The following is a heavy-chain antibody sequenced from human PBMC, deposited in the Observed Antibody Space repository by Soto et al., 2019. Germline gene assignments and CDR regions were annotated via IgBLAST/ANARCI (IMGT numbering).Heavy chain of an antibody. CDR2: INAGNGNT. CDR3: ARSYSSSWDFDY. J-gene: IGHJ4*02. V-gene: IGHV1-3*01. D-gene: IGHD6-13*01. CDR1: GYTFTSYA. Sequence: GASVKVSCKASGYTFTSYAMHWVRQAPGQRLEWMGWINAGNGNTKYSQKFQGRVTITRDTSASTAYMELSSLRSEDTAVYYCARSYSSSWDFDYWGQGTLVTVSS.